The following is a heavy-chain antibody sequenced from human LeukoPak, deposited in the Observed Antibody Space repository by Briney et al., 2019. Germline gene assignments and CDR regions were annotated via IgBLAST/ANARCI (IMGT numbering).Heavy chain of an antibody. V-gene: IGHV3-23*01. CDR2: ISGSGDTT. D-gene: IGHD1-26*01. CDR1: GFTFSSYA. CDR3: AKSRGESRGASNY. J-gene: IGHJ4*02. Sequence: PGGSLRLSCAASGFTFSSYAMNWVRQAPGKGLEWVSFISGSGDTTYYADSVKGRFTISRDSSKNTLYLQMNSLRAGDTAVYYCAKSRGESRGASNYWGQGTLVTVPS.